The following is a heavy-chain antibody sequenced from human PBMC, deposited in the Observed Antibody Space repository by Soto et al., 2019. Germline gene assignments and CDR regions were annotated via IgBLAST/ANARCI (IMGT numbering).Heavy chain of an antibody. D-gene: IGHD6-6*01. Sequence: SETLSLTCTVSGGSISSYYWSWIRQPPGKGLEWIGYIYYSGSTNYNPSLKSRVTISVDTSKNQFSLKLSSVTAADTAVYYCAHSSSSRGYYHYGMDVWGQGTMVTVSS. CDR3: AHSSSSRGYYHYGMDV. J-gene: IGHJ6*02. V-gene: IGHV4-59*01. CDR2: IYYSGST. CDR1: GGSISSYY.